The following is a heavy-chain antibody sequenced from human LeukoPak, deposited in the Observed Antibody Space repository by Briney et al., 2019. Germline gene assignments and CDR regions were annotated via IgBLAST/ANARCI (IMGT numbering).Heavy chain of an antibody. CDR3: TNGDYDY. CDR1: GFTFSSYG. CDR2: ISYDGSNK. Sequence: GGSLRLSCAASGFTFSSYGMHWVRQAPGKGLEWVAVISYDGSNKYYADSVKGRFTISRDNSKNTLYLQMNSLRAEDTAVYYATNGDYDYWGQGTLVTVS. D-gene: IGHD4-17*01. V-gene: IGHV3-30*03. J-gene: IGHJ4*02.